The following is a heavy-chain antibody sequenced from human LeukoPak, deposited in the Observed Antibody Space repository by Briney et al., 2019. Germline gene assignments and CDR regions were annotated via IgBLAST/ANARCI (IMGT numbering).Heavy chain of an antibody. CDR3: ARVEVRKHPDY. D-gene: IGHD1-14*01. CDR2: IYTSGST. J-gene: IGHJ4*02. V-gene: IGHV4-4*07. Sequence: SETLSLTCTVSGGSISSYYWSWIRQPAGKGLEWIGRIYTSGSTNYNPSLKSRVTMSVDTSNNQFSLKLSSVTAADPAVYYCARVEVRKHPDYWGQGTLVCVPS. CDR1: GGSISSYY.